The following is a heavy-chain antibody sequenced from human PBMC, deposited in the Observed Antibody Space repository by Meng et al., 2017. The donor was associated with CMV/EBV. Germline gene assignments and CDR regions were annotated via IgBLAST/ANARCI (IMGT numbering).Heavy chain of an antibody. V-gene: IGHV3-23*01. CDR2: TSASDFGS. CDR3: AKGYYDSSGYSYDDY. J-gene: IGHJ4*02. Sequence: GESLKISCAASGFTFTTFDMAWVRQAPGKGPEWVSSTSASDFGSYYADSVKGRFTVSRDNSKNTLYLQMNSLRAEDTALYYCAKGYYDSSGYSYDDYWDQGTLVTVSS. CDR1: GFTFTTFD. D-gene: IGHD3-22*01.